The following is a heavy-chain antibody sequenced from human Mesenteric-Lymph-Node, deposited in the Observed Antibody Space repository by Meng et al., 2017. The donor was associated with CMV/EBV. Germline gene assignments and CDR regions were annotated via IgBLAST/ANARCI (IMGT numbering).Heavy chain of an antibody. CDR2: IWYDGSEK. Sequence: GESLKISCAASGFTFSGYGMYWVRQAPGKGLEWVAVIWYDGSEKYYADSVKGRFTVSRDNSKNTLYLQMNSLRAEDTAVYYCAKDTLYYYGSGSDGWFDPWGQGTLVTVSS. CDR3: AKDTLYYYGSGSDGWFDP. CDR1: GFTFSGYG. J-gene: IGHJ5*02. D-gene: IGHD3-10*01. V-gene: IGHV3-33*06.